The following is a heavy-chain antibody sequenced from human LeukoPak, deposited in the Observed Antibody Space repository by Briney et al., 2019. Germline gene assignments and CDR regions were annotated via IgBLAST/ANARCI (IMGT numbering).Heavy chain of an antibody. V-gene: IGHV4-4*07. J-gene: IGHJ4*02. CDR2: VYTTDST. D-gene: IGHD2-2*01. CDR3: ARGCSSTTCYRGGFDY. CDR1: GGSISSFY. Sequence: PSETLSLTCTVSGGSISSFYWSWIRQPAGRGLEWIGRVYTTDSTDYNPSLKSRVTISVDMSKNQFSLKLTSVTAADTAVYYCARGCSSTTCYRGGFDYWGQGTLVTVSS.